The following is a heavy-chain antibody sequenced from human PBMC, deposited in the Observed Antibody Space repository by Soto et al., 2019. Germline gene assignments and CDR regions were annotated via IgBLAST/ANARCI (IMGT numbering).Heavy chain of an antibody. CDR3: ACRYDFWSGYFYY. Sequence: GGSLRRSCAASGFTFSSYAMSWVRQAPGKGLEWVSAISGSGGSTYYADSVKGRFTISRDNSKNTLYLQMNSLRAEDTAVYYCACRYDFWSGYFYYWGQGTLVTVSS. D-gene: IGHD3-3*01. V-gene: IGHV3-23*01. J-gene: IGHJ4*02. CDR2: ISGSGGST. CDR1: GFTFSSYA.